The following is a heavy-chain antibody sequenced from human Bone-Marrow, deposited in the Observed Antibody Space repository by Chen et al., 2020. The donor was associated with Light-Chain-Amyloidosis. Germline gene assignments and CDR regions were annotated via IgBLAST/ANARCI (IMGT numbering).Heavy chain of an antibody. CDR2: VSGSTVST. Sequence: VQLVESGGGLVKPGGSLRPSCATSGFNFSSFGMSWVRQAPGKGLEWGSTVSGSTVSTYYAGAVKGRFIISRDNSKSTLYLQMNSLRAGDTAVYFCTRKGGYFDFWGQGSLVTVSS. D-gene: IGHD3-10*01. J-gene: IGHJ4*02. CDR1: GFNFSSFG. V-gene: IGHV3-23*04. CDR3: TRKGGYFDF.